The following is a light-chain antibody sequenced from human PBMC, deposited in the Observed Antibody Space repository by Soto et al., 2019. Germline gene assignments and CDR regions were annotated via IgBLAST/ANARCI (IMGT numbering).Light chain of an antibody. CDR1: QSVSSSY. V-gene: IGKV3-20*01. CDR2: GTS. CDR3: QQYGSSSWT. J-gene: IGKJ1*01. Sequence: EMVLTQSPGTLSLSPGARATLSCRASQSVSSSYLAWYQQKPGQAPRLLMYGTSSRATAIPDRFSGSGSGTDFTLTISRLEPEDFAVYYCQQYGSSSWTFGQGTKVEIK.